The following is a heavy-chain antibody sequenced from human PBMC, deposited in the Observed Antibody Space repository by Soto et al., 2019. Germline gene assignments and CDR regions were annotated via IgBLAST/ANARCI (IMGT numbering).Heavy chain of an antibody. CDR2: IYYSGST. J-gene: IGHJ3*02. Sequence: SETLSLTCTVSGGSISSGDYYWSWIRQPPGKGLEWIGYIYYSGSTYYNPSLKSRVTISVDTSKNQFSLKLSSVTAADTAVYYCAREEGRITGTTGYAFDIWGQGTMVTVSS. V-gene: IGHV4-30-4*02. D-gene: IGHD1-7*01. CDR3: AREEGRITGTTGYAFDI. CDR1: GGSISSGDYY.